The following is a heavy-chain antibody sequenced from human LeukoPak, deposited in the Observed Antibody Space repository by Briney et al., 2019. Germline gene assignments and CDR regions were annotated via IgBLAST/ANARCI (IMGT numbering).Heavy chain of an antibody. CDR3: TRGCSGGSCSRDAMDV. Sequence: GESLKISCKASGYSFSSDWIAWVRQMPGKGLEWMGIIFPIDSEATYSPSFQGQVTISADKSISTVYLQWSSLKASDTAMYYCTRGCSGGSCSRDAMDVWGQGTMVTVSS. CDR1: GYSFSSDW. CDR2: IFPIDSEA. D-gene: IGHD2-15*01. V-gene: IGHV5-51*01. J-gene: IGHJ6*02.